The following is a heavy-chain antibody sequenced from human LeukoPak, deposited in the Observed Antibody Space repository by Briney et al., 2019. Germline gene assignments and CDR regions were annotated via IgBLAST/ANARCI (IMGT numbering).Heavy chain of an antibody. J-gene: IGHJ3*02. V-gene: IGHV3-66*01. CDR1: GFPVSNIY. CDR3: ARDQTAGGAFDI. CDR2: IYAGGST. D-gene: IGHD6-13*01. Sequence: AGSLRLSCVASGFPVSNIYMSWVRLAPGKRLEWVSSIYAGGSTYYADSVKDRCTISRDSSKNTLYLQMNSLRADDTAVYYCARDQTAGGAFDIWGQGTMVTVSS.